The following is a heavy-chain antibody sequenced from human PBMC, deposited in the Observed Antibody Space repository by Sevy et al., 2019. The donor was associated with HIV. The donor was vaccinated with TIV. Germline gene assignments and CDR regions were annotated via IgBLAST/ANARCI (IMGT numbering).Heavy chain of an antibody. CDR3: AKGFCSGGSCPRDYYYYGMDV. CDR2: ISGSGCYT. D-gene: IGHD2-15*01. J-gene: IGHJ6*02. Sequence: GGSLRLSCAASGFTFSTYAMNWVRQAPGKGLEWVSSISGSGCYTYYADSVEGRFTISRDSSKNTLYLQMNSLRADDTAVYYCAKGFCSGGSCPRDYYYYGMDVWGQGTTVTVSS. CDR1: GFTFSTYA. V-gene: IGHV3-23*01.